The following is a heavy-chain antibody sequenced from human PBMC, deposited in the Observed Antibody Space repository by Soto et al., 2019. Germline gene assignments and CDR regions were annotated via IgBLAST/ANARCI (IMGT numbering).Heavy chain of an antibody. D-gene: IGHD3-22*01. Sequence: SETLSLTCTVSGGSISSSSYYWGWIRQPPGKGLEWIGNVYYGGSTYYNPSLKSRVTISVETSKRQISLKISSITAADSAVYYCAGGDYYHSSGYYFYYYTMDVWGQGTTVTVSS. V-gene: IGHV4-39*01. J-gene: IGHJ6*02. CDR2: VYYGGST. CDR1: GGSISSSSYY. CDR3: AGGDYYHSSGYYFYYYTMDV.